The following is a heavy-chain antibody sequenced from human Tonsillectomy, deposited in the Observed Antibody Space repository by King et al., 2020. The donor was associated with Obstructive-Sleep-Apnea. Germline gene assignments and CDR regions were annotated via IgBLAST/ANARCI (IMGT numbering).Heavy chain of an antibody. V-gene: IGHV3-30*18. D-gene: IGHD3-10*01. CDR2: ISYDGSDK. CDR1: GFNLSHYG. J-gene: IGHJ5*02. Sequence: VQLVESGGGVVQPGRSLRLSCAASGFNLSHYGMHWVRQDPGKGLEWMAVISYDGSDKYYADSVKGRFTISRDNSKNTLYLQMNSLRPDDTAVYYCANRGLAETVPGGSWGQGTLVTVSS. CDR3: ANRGLAETVPGGS.